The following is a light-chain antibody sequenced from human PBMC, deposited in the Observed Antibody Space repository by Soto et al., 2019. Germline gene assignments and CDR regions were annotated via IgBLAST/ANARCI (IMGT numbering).Light chain of an antibody. CDR1: SSNIGAGYD. J-gene: IGLJ3*02. Sequence: QSVLTQPPSVSGAPGRRVTISFTGSSSNIGAGYDVHWYQQLPGTAPKLLIYGNSNRPSGVPDRFSGSKSGTSASLAVTGLQAEDEADYYCQSYDSSLSGWVFGGGTKLTVL. CDR2: GNS. V-gene: IGLV1-40*01. CDR3: QSYDSSLSGWV.